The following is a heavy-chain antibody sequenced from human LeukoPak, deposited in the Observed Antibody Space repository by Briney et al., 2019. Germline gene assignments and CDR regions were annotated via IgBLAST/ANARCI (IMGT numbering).Heavy chain of an antibody. CDR1: GGSISSCY. J-gene: IGHJ2*01. Sequence: SDTLSLTCTVSGGSISSCYWSWIRQPPGKGLEWIGYIFYSGSTNYNPSLKSRVTISVDTSKDQFPLKLSSVTAADTAVYYCARLYAGAADWHLDLWGRGTLVTVYS. V-gene: IGHV4-59*01. CDR2: IFYSGST. D-gene: IGHD6-19*01. CDR3: ARLYAGAADWHLDL.